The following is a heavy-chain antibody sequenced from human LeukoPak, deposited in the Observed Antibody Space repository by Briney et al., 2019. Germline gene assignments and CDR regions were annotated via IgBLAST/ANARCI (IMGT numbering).Heavy chain of an antibody. D-gene: IGHD3-10*01. J-gene: IGHJ4*02. CDR1: GGSISSGDYY. V-gene: IGHV4-30-4*01. CDR2: IYNSGST. CDR3: AGRLSGGPLG. Sequence: SQTLSLTCTVSGGSISSGDYYWSWIRQPPGKGLEWIGYIYNSGSTYYNPSLKSRVSISVDTSKNQFSLKLSSVTAADTAVYYCAGRLSGGPLGWGQGTLVTVSS.